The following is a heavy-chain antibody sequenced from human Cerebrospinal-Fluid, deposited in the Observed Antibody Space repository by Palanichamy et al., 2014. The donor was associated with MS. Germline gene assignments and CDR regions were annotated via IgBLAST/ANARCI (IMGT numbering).Heavy chain of an antibody. Sequence: QVQLQESGPGLVKPSEILSLTCTVSGGSISADYWNWIRQPPGKGLDWIGYIYYDGSTNYNPSLKSRVTISVDRSKNQFSLKLRSVTAADTAVYYCAKYDFWSGFDPWGQGTLVTVSS. V-gene: IGHV4-59*01. CDR3: AKYDFWSGFDP. J-gene: IGHJ5*02. CDR2: IYYDGST. CDR1: GGSISADY. D-gene: IGHD3/OR15-3a*01.